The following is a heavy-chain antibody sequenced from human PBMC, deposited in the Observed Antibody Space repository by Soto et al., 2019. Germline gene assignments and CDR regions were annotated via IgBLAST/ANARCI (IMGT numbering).Heavy chain of an antibody. D-gene: IGHD3-9*01. J-gene: IGHJ6*02. CDR1: GFSLTTGKMG. Sequence: QFTLKESGPALVKPTETLTLTCTVSGFSLTTGKMGVSWIRQPPGKALEWLAHIFSDNERSYSTSLQGRLTISKDTSGSQVVLSMTNVDPVDTATYYCARMKVDSYQFYYAMDVWGQGTTVTVSS. V-gene: IGHV2-26*01. CDR2: IFSDNER. CDR3: ARMKVDSYQFYYAMDV.